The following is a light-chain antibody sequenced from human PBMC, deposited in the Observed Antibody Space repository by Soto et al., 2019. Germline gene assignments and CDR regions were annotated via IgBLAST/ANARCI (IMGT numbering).Light chain of an antibody. J-gene: IGKJ1*01. CDR1: QRVDSY. Sequence: DIQVTQSPSSLSASVGDSVTLSCQTSQRVDSYIHWYQHQSGKPPKLLIYAASTLQDGVPSRCSGGGSGTAVSLIITGRQPGDSATYYCQQTYTSVATFGQGTKV. V-gene: IGKV1-39*01. CDR2: AAS. CDR3: QQTYTSVAT.